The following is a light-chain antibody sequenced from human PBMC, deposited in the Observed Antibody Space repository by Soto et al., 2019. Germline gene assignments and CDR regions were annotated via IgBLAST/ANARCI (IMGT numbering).Light chain of an antibody. J-gene: IGLJ2*01. CDR2: DVT. V-gene: IGLV2-14*03. Sequence: QSALTQPASVSGSPGQSSTISCTGTSSDVGGYNFVSWYQHHPGKAPKLIIYDVTNRPSGVSNRFSGSKSGDTASLTISGLQAEDAADYYCRSFTSTSTLIFGGGTKLTVL. CDR3: RSFTSTSTLI. CDR1: SSDVGGYNF.